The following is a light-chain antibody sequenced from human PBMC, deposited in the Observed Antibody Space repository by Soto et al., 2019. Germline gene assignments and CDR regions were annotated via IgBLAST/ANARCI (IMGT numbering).Light chain of an antibody. J-gene: IGKJ1*01. CDR1: QAISNY. Sequence: DIQMTQSPSSLSASVGDRVTITCRASQAISNYLAWYQQKPGRVPTLLISAASTLQSGVPSRFSGSGFGTDFTLTITSLQPEDVATYYCQRYNGASTFGQGTKVEI. CDR3: QRYNGAST. V-gene: IGKV1-27*01. CDR2: AAS.